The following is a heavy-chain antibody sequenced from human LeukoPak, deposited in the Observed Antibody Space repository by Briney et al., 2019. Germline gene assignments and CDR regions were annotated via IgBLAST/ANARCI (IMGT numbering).Heavy chain of an antibody. J-gene: IGHJ4*02. V-gene: IGHV3-30*04. D-gene: IGHD1-1*01. CDR3: ARDTDEWYNSPGDY. Sequence: GGSLRLSCAVSGFTLNTYAMHWVRQAPGKGLEWVAIISYDGSQKYYADSLKGRFTISRDNSRNTLYLQMNSLRDDDTGMYYCARDTDEWYNSPGDYGGQGTLVTVSS. CDR1: GFTLNTYA. CDR2: ISYDGSQK.